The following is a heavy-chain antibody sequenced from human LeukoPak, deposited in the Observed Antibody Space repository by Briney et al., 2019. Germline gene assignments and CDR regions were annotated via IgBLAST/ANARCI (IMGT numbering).Heavy chain of an antibody. J-gene: IGHJ6*02. V-gene: IGHV3-15*07. D-gene: IGHD3-10*01. CDR3: AAGGRV. Sequence: GGSLRLSCTASGLYFSNAWMNWVRQAPGKGLEWVGRIKSKTDGGTTEYAAPVKGRFTISRDDSTNTLYLQMNSLKTEDTGVYYCAAGGRVWGQGTTVTVSS. CDR1: GLYFSNAW. CDR2: IKSKTDGGTT.